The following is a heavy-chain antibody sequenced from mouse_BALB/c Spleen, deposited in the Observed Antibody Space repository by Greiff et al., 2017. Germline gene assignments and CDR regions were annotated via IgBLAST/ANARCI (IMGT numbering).Heavy chain of an antibody. V-gene: IGHV1-14*01. J-gene: IGHJ2*01. D-gene: IGHD2-4*01. Sequence: EVQLVESGAELAKPGASVKMSCKASGYTFTSYVMHWVKQKPGQGLEWIGYINPYNDGTKYNEKFKGKATLTSDKSSSTAYMELSSLTSEDSAVYYCARWHYDYDGPLFDYWGQGTTLTVSS. CDR1: GYTFTSYV. CDR2: INPYNDGT. CDR3: ARWHYDYDGPLFDY.